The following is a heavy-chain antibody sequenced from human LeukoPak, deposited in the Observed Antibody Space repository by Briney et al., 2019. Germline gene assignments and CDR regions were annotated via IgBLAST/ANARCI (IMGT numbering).Heavy chain of an antibody. Sequence: GRSLRLSCAASGFTFSTYWMHWVRQAPGKGLVWVSRINRDGSSTSYADSVKGRFTISRDNAKNTLYLQMNSLRAEDTAVYYCARDRETYYDILTGYYTLGDAFDIWGQGTMVTVSS. CDR1: GFTFSTYW. CDR2: INRDGSST. CDR3: ARDRETYYDILTGYYTLGDAFDI. J-gene: IGHJ3*02. V-gene: IGHV3-74*01. D-gene: IGHD3-9*01.